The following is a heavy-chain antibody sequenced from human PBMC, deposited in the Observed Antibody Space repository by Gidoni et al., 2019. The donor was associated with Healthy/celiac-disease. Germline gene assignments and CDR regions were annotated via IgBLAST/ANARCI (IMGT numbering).Heavy chain of an antibody. CDR2: INHSGST. V-gene: IGHV4-34*01. CDR3: ASETIAVAAYFDY. D-gene: IGHD6-19*01. J-gene: IGHJ4*02. Sequence: EINHSGSTNYNPSLKSRVTISVDTSKNQFSLKLSSVTAADTAVYYCASETIAVAAYFDYWGQGTLVTVSS.